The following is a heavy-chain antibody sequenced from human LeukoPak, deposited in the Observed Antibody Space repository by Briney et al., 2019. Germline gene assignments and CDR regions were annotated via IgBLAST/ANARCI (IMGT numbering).Heavy chain of an antibody. CDR1: GFTFSTYN. Sequence: PGGSLRLSCVASGFTFSTYNMNWVRQAPGKGLEWVSHISPRGTTRYYADSVKGRFTISRDNAKNSLYLKMSSLRVEDSAVYYCASLSIRTGAYYLDVWGKGTTVAVSS. CDR3: ASLSIRTGAYYLDV. D-gene: IGHD3-10*01. V-gene: IGHV3-48*04. CDR2: ISPRGTTR. J-gene: IGHJ6*03.